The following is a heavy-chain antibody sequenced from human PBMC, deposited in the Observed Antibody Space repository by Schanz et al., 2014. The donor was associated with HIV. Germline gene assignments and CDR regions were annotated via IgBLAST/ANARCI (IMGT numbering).Heavy chain of an antibody. Sequence: QLQLQESGSGLVKPSQTLSLTCAVSGGSLSSGGSYSWSWVRKPPGKGLEWIGHIYHTGGASYTPPLKSRVTMSVDKPKNQFPLKLTSVPAADTAVYYCARGPSGGLTPSRGMDVWGQGTTVTVSS. J-gene: IGHJ6*02. CDR3: ARGPSGGLTPSRGMDV. D-gene: IGHD1-26*01. CDR2: IYHTGGA. V-gene: IGHV4-30-2*01. CDR1: GGSLSSGGSYS.